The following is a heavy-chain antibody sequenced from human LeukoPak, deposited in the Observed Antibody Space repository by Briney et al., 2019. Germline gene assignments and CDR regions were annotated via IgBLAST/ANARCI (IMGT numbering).Heavy chain of an antibody. CDR2: IYTSGST. Sequence: SETLSLTCTVSGGSISSGSYYWSWIRQPAGKGLEWIGRIYTSGSTNYNPSLKSRVTISVDTSKNQFSLKLSSVTAADTVVYYCARDYYDFWSGYLPYNWFDSWGQGTLVTVSS. V-gene: IGHV4-61*02. CDR1: GGSISSGSYY. CDR3: ARDYYDFWSGYLPYNWFDS. D-gene: IGHD3-3*01. J-gene: IGHJ5*01.